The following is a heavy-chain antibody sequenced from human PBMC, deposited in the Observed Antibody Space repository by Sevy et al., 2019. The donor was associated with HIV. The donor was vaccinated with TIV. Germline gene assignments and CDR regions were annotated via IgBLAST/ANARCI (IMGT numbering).Heavy chain of an antibody. J-gene: IGHJ6*03. CDR3: TTVLWFGAYYMDV. Sequence: GGSLRLSCAASGFTFSNAWMSWVRQAPGKGLEWVGRIKSKTDGGTTDYAATVKVRFTISRDDSKNTLYLQMNSLKTEDTAVYYCTTVLWFGAYYMDVWGKGTTVTVSS. D-gene: IGHD3-10*01. V-gene: IGHV3-15*01. CDR1: GFTFSNAW. CDR2: IKSKTDGGTT.